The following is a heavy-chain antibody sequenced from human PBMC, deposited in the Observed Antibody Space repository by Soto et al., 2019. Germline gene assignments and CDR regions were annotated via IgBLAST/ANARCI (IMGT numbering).Heavy chain of an antibody. J-gene: IGHJ5*02. CDR1: CAAPHRGNYY. V-gene: IGHV4-31*03. CDR3: ARLRIATNNYKWFDP. CDR2: IYVTGAV. Sequence: SETLSLTCRVSCAAPHRGNYYLSWIRQVPGKGLEWIGHIYVTGAVDYNPSLRDRITISQDTSERQFSLNLRLVTAADTAVYYCARLRIATNNYKWFDPWGQGTLVTVSS. D-gene: IGHD2-21*01.